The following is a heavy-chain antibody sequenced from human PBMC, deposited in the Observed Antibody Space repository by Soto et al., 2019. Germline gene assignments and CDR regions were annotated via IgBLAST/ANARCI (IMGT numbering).Heavy chain of an antibody. CDR2: ISAYDGKT. CDR1: GYTFNTYG. J-gene: IGHJ4*01. V-gene: IGHV1-18*01. Sequence: ASVKVSCKTSGYTFNTYGINWVRQAPGQGLELMGWISAYDGKTTYAEKFQGRVTLTTDTSASTAYMELRSLTSDDTAIYFCASAGRSGDGTTYSDYWGHGTLVTVSS. D-gene: IGHD1-1*01. CDR3: ASAGRSGDGTTYSDY.